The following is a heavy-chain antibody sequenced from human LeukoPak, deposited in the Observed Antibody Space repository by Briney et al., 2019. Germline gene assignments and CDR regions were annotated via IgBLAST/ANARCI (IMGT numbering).Heavy chain of an antibody. CDR2: IYSGGST. Sequence: GGSLRLSCAASGFSFSSHAMNWVRQAPGKGLEWVSVIYSGGSTDYGDSVKGRFTISRDNCKNTLYLKMNRLRAEDTAVYYCARAREYGHDDYWGQGTLVTVSS. V-gene: IGHV3-53*01. CDR1: GFSFSSHA. J-gene: IGHJ4*02. D-gene: IGHD2/OR15-2a*01. CDR3: ARAREYGHDDY.